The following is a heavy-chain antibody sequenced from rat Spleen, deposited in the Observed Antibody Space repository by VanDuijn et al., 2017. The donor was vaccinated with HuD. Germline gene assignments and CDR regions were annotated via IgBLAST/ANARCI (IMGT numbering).Heavy chain of an antibody. CDR2: ISYDGSST. CDR3: ASQRTMID. Sequence: EVQLVESGGGLVQPGRSLKLSCAASGFTFSDYNMAWVRQAPKKGLEWVATISYDGSSTYYRDSVKGRFTISRDNAKSTLYLQMDSLRSEDTATYYCASQRTMIDWGQGVMVTVSS. CDR1: GFTFSDYN. J-gene: IGHJ2*01. D-gene: IGHD1-12*01. V-gene: IGHV5-7*01.